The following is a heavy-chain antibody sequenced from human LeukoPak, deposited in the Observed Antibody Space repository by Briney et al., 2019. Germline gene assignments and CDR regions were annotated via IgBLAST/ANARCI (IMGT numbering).Heavy chain of an antibody. V-gene: IGHV4-30-4*01. J-gene: IGHJ6*02. CDR2: IYYSGST. CDR3: ARDFALGGGYYYYGMDV. D-gene: IGHD3-10*01. CDR1: GGSISSGDYY. Sequence: SQTLSLTCTVSGGSISSGDYYWSWIRQPPGKGLEWIGYIYYSGSTYYNPSLKSRVTISVDTSKNQFSLKLSSVTAADTAVYYCARDFALGGGYYYYGMDVWGQGTTVTVSS.